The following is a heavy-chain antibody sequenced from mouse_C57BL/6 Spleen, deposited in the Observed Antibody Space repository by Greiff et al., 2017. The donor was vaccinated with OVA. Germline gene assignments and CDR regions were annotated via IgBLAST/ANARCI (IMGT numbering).Heavy chain of an antibody. Sequence: QVQLKESGPGLVAPSQSLSITCTVSGFSLTSYGVHWVRQPPGKGLEWLVVIWSDGSTTYNSALKSRLSISKDNSKSQVFLKMNSLQTDDTAMYYCARHGKAYYSNYVWYFDVWGTGTTVTVSS. D-gene: IGHD2-5*01. CDR2: IWSDGST. CDR3: ARHGKAYYSNYVWYFDV. CDR1: GFSLTSYG. J-gene: IGHJ1*03. V-gene: IGHV2-6-1*01.